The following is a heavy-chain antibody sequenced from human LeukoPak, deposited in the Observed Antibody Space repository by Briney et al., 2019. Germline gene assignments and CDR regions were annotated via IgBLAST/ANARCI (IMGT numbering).Heavy chain of an antibody. CDR2: MNPNSGNT. Sequence: GASVKVSCKASGYTFTSYDINWVRQATGQGLEWMGWMNPNSGNTGYAQKCQGRGTMTRNTSISTAYMELSSLRSEDTAVYYCAREDSGYPDYYYYYMDVWGKGTTVTVSS. CDR1: GYTFTSYD. V-gene: IGHV1-8*01. D-gene: IGHD3-22*01. CDR3: AREDSGYPDYYYYYMDV. J-gene: IGHJ6*03.